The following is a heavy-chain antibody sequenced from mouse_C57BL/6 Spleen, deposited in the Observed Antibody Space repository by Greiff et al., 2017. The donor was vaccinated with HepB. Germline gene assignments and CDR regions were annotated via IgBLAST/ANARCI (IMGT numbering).Heavy chain of an antibody. CDR1: GYTFTSYW. V-gene: IGHV1-64*01. J-gene: IGHJ3*01. Sequence: QVQLQQPGAELVKPGASVKLSCKASGYTFTSYWMHWVKQRPGQGLEWIGMIHPNSGSTNYNEKFKSKATLTVDKSSSTAYMQLSSLTSEDSAVYYCARGSSGYGWFAYWGQGTLVTVSA. CDR3: ARGSSGYGWFAY. CDR2: IHPNSGST. D-gene: IGHD3-2*02.